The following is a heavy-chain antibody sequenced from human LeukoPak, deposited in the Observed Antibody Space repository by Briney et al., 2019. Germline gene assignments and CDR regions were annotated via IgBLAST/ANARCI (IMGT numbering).Heavy chain of an antibody. CDR3: ARSLWGSSWYYY. CDR2: INHSGST. J-gene: IGHJ4*02. D-gene: IGHD6-13*01. Sequence: SETLSLTCAVYGGSFSGYYWSWIRQPPGKGLEWIGEINHSGSTNYNPSLKSRVTISVDTSKNQFSLKLSSVTAADTAVYYCARSLWGSSWYYYWGQGSLVTVSS. V-gene: IGHV4-34*01. CDR1: GGSFSGYY.